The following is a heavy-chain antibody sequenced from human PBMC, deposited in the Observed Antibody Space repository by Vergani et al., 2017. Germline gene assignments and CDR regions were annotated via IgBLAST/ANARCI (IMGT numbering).Heavy chain of an antibody. CDR2: IYTSGST. Sequence: QVQLQESGPGLVKPSETLSLTCTVSGGSISSYYWSWIRQPAGKGLEWIGRIYTSGSTNYNPSLKSRVTISVDTSKNQFSLKLSSVTAADTAVYYCARSYGSGRYYNGPYYYYGMDVWGQGTTVTVSS. D-gene: IGHD3-10*01. CDR3: ARSYGSGRYYNGPYYYYGMDV. CDR1: GGSISSYY. V-gene: IGHV4-4*07. J-gene: IGHJ6*02.